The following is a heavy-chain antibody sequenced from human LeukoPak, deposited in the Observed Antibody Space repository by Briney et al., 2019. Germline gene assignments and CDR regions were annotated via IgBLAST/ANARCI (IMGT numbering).Heavy chain of an antibody. CDR3: ARTGTPRGHYYYYMVV. CDR1: GGTFSSYA. CDR2: IIPIFGTA. D-gene: IGHD1-14*01. Sequence: SVKVSCKASGGTFSSYAISWVRQAPGQGLEWMGGIIPIFGTANYAQKFQGRVTITADESTSTAYMELSSLRSEDTAVYYCARTGTPRGHYYYYMVVWGKGTTVTISS. V-gene: IGHV1-69*13. J-gene: IGHJ6*03.